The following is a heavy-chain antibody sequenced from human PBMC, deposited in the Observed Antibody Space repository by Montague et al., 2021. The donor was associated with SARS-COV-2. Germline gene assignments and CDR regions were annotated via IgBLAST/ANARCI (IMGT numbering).Heavy chain of an antibody. D-gene: IGHD6-13*01. J-gene: IGHJ4*02. V-gene: IGHV6-1*01. CDR3: ARDSRYSLSWSFDY. CDR2: YY. Sequence: YYDYAVSLKSRMTINPDTSKNQFSLQLSSVTPEDRAAYYCARDSRYSLSWSFDYWGQGTLVTVS.